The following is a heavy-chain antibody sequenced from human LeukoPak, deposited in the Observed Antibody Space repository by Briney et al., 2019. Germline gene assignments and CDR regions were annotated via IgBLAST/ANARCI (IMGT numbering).Heavy chain of an antibody. V-gene: IGHV3-23*01. CDR3: AKLRSGTTGNVEI. Sequence: GGSLRLSCAASGLTSSSYAMSWVRQAPVKGLEWVSAISGSGGNTYYADSVKGRFTISRDNSKNTLYLQMNSLRAEDSAAYYCAKLRSGTTGNVEIWGQGTMVTVSS. D-gene: IGHD1-26*01. CDR2: ISGSGGNT. J-gene: IGHJ3*02. CDR1: GLTSSSYA.